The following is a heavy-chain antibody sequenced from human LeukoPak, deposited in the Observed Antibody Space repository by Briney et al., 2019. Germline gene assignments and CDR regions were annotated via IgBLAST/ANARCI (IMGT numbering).Heavy chain of an antibody. J-gene: IGHJ3*02. CDR3: VPDTGFLHRYYNGVDAFDM. Sequence: GGSLRLSCSASGFTFSNYGMHWVRQAPGKGLKWLAFIGRDGGETWYELSVKGRFTILRDNSKDTLYLQMSSLRSEDTAVYFCVPDTGFLHRYYNGVDAFDMWGPGPMVIVSS. D-gene: IGHD3-10*01. CDR1: GFTFSNYG. V-gene: IGHV3-30*02. CDR2: IGRDGGET.